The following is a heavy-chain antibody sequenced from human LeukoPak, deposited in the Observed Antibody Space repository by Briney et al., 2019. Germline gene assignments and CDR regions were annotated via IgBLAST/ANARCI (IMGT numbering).Heavy chain of an antibody. V-gene: IGHV4-59*08. CDR2: IYYSGST. CDR3: ARFVWGSLIPFDY. D-gene: IGHD7-27*01. J-gene: IGHJ4*02. CDR1: GGSISSYY. Sequence: PSETLSLTCTVSGGSISSYYWSWIRRPPGKGLEWIGYIYYSGSTSYNPSLKSRVTISVDTSKNQFSLKLSSVTAADTAVYYCARFVWGSLIPFDYWGQGTLVTVSS.